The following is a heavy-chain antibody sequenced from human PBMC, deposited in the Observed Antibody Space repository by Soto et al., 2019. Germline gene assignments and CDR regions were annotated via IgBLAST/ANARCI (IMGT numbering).Heavy chain of an antibody. Sequence: QVKLVQSGAEVKKPGSSVKGSCKASGGTFSSYAISWVRQAPGQGLEWMGGIIPIFGTANYAQKFQGRVTITADKSTSTAYMELSSLRSEDTAVYYCARDVGYNYKGGMDVWGQGTTVTVSS. D-gene: IGHD5-18*01. V-gene: IGHV1-69*06. CDR2: IIPIFGTA. CDR3: ARDVGYNYKGGMDV. CDR1: GGTFSSYA. J-gene: IGHJ6*02.